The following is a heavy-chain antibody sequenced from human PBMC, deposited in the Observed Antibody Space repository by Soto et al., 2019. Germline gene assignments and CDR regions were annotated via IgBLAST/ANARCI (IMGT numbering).Heavy chain of an antibody. Sequence: EVQLVESGGGLVQPGRSLRLSCAASGFTFDDYAMHWVRQAPGKGVEGVSGISWNSGCIGYADSVKGRFTISRDNAKNSLYLQMNSLTAEDTALYYCAKDKQYSGRNFDYWGQGTLVTVSS. CDR1: GFTFDDYA. CDR3: AKDKQYSGRNFDY. J-gene: IGHJ4*02. V-gene: IGHV3-9*01. D-gene: IGHD2-21*01. CDR2: ISWNSGCI.